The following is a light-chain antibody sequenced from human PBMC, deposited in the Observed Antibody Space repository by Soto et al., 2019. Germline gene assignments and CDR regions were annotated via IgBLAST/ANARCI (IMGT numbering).Light chain of an antibody. Sequence: DIQMTQSPSSLSASVGDRVTITCRASESISNWLAWYQQKPGKAPNLLLFKASNLERGVPSRFSGSGSGTEFTLTINSLRPDDFATYSCQQYTTYPLTFGGGTKVEIK. CDR1: ESISNW. CDR2: KAS. V-gene: IGKV1-5*03. CDR3: QQYTTYPLT. J-gene: IGKJ4*01.